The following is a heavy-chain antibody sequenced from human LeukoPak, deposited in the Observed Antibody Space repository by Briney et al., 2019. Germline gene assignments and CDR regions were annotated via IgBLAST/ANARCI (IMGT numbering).Heavy chain of an antibody. CDR3: ARDRPTYYYDSSGYSSFDY. CDR2: IYYCGST. J-gene: IGHJ4*02. CDR1: GGSISSSSYY. V-gene: IGHV4-39*07. Sequence: SETLSLTCTVSGGSISSSSYYWGWIRQPPGKGLEWIGSIYYCGSTYYNPSLKSRVTISVDTSKNQFSLKLSSVTAADTAVYYCARDRPTYYYDSSGYSSFDYWGQGTLVTVSS. D-gene: IGHD3-22*01.